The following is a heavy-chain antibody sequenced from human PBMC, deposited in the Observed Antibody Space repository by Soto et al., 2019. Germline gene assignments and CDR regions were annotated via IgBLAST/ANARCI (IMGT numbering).Heavy chain of an antibody. V-gene: IGHV1-69*01. CDR1: GGTFSSYA. CDR2: IIPIFGTA. Sequence: QVQLVQSGAEVKKPGSSVKVSCKASGGTFSSYAISWVRQAPGQGLEWMGGIIPIFGTANYAQKFQGRVTITADESTSTAYMELSSLRSEDTAVYYCARDLYWYYDSSGLYFDYWGQGTLVTVSS. J-gene: IGHJ4*02. CDR3: ARDLYWYYDSSGLYFDY. D-gene: IGHD3-22*01.